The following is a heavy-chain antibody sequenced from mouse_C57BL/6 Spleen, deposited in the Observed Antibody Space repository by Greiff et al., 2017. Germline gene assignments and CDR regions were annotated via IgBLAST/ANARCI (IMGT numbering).Heavy chain of an antibody. D-gene: IGHD2-5*01. CDR3: ARGYYSTLYYDMDY. Sequence: VQRVESGAELVRPGTSVKMSCKASGYTFTNYWIGWAKQRPGHGLEWIGDIYPGGGYTNYNEKFKGKATLTADKSSSTAYMQFSSLTSEDSAIYYCARGYYSTLYYDMDYWGQGTSVTVSS. CDR2: IYPGGGYT. V-gene: IGHV1-63*01. CDR1: GYTFTNYW. J-gene: IGHJ4*01.